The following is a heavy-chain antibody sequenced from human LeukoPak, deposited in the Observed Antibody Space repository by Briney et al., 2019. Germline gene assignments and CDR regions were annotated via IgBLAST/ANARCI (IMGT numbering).Heavy chain of an antibody. D-gene: IGHD6-13*01. CDR1: GFMFSHSS. V-gene: IGHV3-64*01. CDR3: PRETATCVTSSWYYDC. Sequence: PGGSLRLSCAASGFMFSHSSIHWVRQPPGKGLEYVSAITSGGGGTFYANSVKGRFTISRDNSKHTLSLHMASLTTEDTPVYYCPRETATCVTSSWYYDCWGQGTLVTVSS. CDR2: ITSGGGGT. J-gene: IGHJ4*02.